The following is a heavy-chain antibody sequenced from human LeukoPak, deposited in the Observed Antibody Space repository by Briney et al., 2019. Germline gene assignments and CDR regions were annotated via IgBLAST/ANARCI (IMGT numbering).Heavy chain of an antibody. Sequence: GGSLRLSCAASGLILRSYEMNWVRQAPGKGLKWVSYISSLGSARDYAESVKGRFTISRDDAKNSLYLQMNSLRAEDTAVYYCARKYYDSSGYYYFDYWGQGTLVTVSS. CDR1: GLILRSYE. J-gene: IGHJ4*02. V-gene: IGHV3-48*03. CDR2: ISSLGSAR. CDR3: ARKYYDSSGYYYFDY. D-gene: IGHD3-22*01.